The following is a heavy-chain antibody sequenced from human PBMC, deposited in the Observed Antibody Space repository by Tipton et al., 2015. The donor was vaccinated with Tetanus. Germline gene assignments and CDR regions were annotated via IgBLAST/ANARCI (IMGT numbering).Heavy chain of an antibody. CDR3: TRHVVEAVPRWFDP. Sequence: TLSLTCTVSGDSISSSEYYWGWIRQPPGEGLEWIASVYYDGSAYTNPSLKSRIAISIDTSGSQFSLKVHSVTAADTAFYYCTRHVVEAVPRWFDPWGQGTLVTLSS. V-gene: IGHV4-39*01. CDR2: VYYDGSA. J-gene: IGHJ5*02. D-gene: IGHD2-2*01. CDR1: GDSISSSEYY.